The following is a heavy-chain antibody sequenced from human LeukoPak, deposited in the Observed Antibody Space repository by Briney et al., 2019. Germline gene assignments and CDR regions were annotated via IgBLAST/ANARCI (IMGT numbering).Heavy chain of an antibody. CDR3: ARTGEDLDGAFDI. CDR1: GYTFTGYY. D-gene: IGHD3-10*01. CDR2: FNPNSGGT. Sequence: ASVKVSCKASGYTFTGYYMHWVRQAPGQGLEWMGWFNPNSGGTNYAQKFQGRVTMTRDTSISTAYMELSRLRSDDKAVYYCARTGEDLDGAFDIWGQGTMVTVSS. J-gene: IGHJ3*02. V-gene: IGHV1-2*02.